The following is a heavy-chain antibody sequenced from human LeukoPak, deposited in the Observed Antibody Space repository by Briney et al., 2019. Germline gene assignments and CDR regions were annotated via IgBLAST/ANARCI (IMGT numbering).Heavy chain of an antibody. CDR2: MNPNSGNT. CDR1: GYTFTSYD. CDR3: ARVSLPNIVVVPAAIWFDP. J-gene: IGHJ5*02. Sequence: ASVKVSCKASGYTFTSYDINWVRQATGQGLEWMGWMNPNSGNTGYAQKFQGRVTMTRNTSISTAYMELSSLRSEDTAVYYCARVSLPNIVVVPAAIWFDPWGQGTLVTVSS. V-gene: IGHV1-8*01. D-gene: IGHD2-2*01.